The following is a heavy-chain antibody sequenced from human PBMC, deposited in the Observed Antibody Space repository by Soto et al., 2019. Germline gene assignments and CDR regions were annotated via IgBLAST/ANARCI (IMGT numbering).Heavy chain of an antibody. Sequence: QVQLVQSGAEVKKPGSSVKVSCKTSGGTFSTYSIVWVRQAPGEGLEWMGGIIPIFGTANYAQKFQDRVTITADKSTNTAFMELSSLKSEDTAMYYCASSSGNNYGVGTNYYFDVLGQGTMVNVSA. D-gene: IGHD1-26*01. CDR1: GGTFSTYS. CDR2: IIPIFGTA. V-gene: IGHV1-69*06. J-gene: IGHJ4*02. CDR3: ASSSGNNYGVGTNYYFDV.